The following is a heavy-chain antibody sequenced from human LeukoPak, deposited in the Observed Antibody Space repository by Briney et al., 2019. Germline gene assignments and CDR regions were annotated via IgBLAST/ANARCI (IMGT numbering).Heavy chain of an antibody. D-gene: IGHD3-22*01. CDR1: GDSVSSNSAA. J-gene: IGHJ3*02. V-gene: IGHV6-1*01. CDR2: TYYRSTWYN. CDR3: ARETYYYGSSGYYPDAFDI. Sequence: SQTLSLTCAISGDSVSSNSAAWNWIRQSPSRALEWLGRTYYRSTWYNDYAVFVKSRITINPDTSKNQFSLQLNSVTPEDTAVYYCARETYYYGSSGYYPDAFDIWGQGTMVTVSS.